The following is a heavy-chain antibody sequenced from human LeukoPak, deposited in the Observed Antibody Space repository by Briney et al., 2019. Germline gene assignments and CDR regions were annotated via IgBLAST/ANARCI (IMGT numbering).Heavy chain of an antibody. Sequence: GGSLRLSCAASGFTFSDYYMSWIRQAPGKGLEWVSYISSSGSTIYYADSVKGRFTISRDNAKNSLYLQMNSLRAEDTAVYYCAKTPLWFGARDWFDPWGQGTLVTVSS. CDR1: GFTFSDYY. CDR3: AKTPLWFGARDWFDP. J-gene: IGHJ5*02. CDR2: ISSSGSTI. V-gene: IGHV3-11*01. D-gene: IGHD3-10*01.